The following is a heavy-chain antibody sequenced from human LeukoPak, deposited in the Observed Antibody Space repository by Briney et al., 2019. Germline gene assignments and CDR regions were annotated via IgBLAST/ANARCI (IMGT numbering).Heavy chain of an antibody. V-gene: IGHV3-23*03. J-gene: IGHJ4*02. CDR2: LYSDGNT. Sequence: GGSLRLSCAASGFTFSNYAMTWVRQAPGKGLEWVSVLYSDGNTKYADSVQGRFTISRDNSKNTLYLEMNSLSPDDTAVYYCARGVEPLAANTLAYWGQGTLVTVSS. D-gene: IGHD1-14*01. CDR3: ARGVEPLAANTLAY. CDR1: GFTFSNYA.